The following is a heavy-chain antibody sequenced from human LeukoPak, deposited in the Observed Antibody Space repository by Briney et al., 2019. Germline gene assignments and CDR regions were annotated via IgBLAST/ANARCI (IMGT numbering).Heavy chain of an antibody. CDR1: GYTFTSYD. Sequence: ASVKVSCKASGYTFTSYDINWVRQATGQGLEWMGWMNPNSGNTGYAQKFQGRVTITRNTSISTAYMELSSLRSEDTAVYYCARGGSSGWVAGWYFDLWGRGTLVTVSS. CDR3: ARGGSSGWVAGWYFDL. J-gene: IGHJ2*01. CDR2: MNPNSGNT. D-gene: IGHD6-19*01. V-gene: IGHV1-8*03.